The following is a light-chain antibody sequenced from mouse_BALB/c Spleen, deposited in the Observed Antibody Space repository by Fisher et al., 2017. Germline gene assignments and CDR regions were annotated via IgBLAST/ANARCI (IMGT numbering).Light chain of an antibody. CDR3: HQRSSYPYT. CDR1: SSVSY. CDR2: DTS. V-gene: IGKV4-70*01. J-gene: IGKJ2*01. Sequence: IVLTQTPAIMSASPGEKVTMTCSASSSVSYMHWYQQKSSTSPKLWIYDTSKLASGVPARFSGSGSGTSYSLTISSMEAEDAATYYCHQRSSYPYTFGGGTKLEIK.